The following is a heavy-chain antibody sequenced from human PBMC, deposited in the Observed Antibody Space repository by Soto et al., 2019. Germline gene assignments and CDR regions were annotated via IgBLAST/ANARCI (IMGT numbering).Heavy chain of an antibody. CDR3: ARGPSMVRGVHAYYFDY. V-gene: IGHV3-21*01. CDR2: ISSSSSYI. CDR1: GFTFSSYS. D-gene: IGHD3-10*01. J-gene: IGHJ4*02. Sequence: GGSLRLSCAASGFTFSSYSMNWVRQAPGKGLEWVSSISSSSSYIYYADSVKGRFTISRDNAKNSLYLQMNSLRAEDTAVYYCARGPSMVRGVHAYYFDYWGQGTLVTVSS.